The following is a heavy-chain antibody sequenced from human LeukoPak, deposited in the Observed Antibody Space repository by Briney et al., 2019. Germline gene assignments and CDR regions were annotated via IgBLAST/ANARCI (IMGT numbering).Heavy chain of an antibody. CDR2: ISYGGSNK. CDR1: GLTFSSYA. D-gene: IGHD3-3*01. CDR3: ARGRADCWSGYGMDV. Sequence: GSSLTLPCAPSGLTFSSYAMHWVRQAPGKGLEWVTVISYGGSNKYYADSVKGRFTISRDNSKNTLYLQMNCLGAEDTAVYYCARGRADCWSGYGMDVWGQGTTVTVSS. J-gene: IGHJ6*02. V-gene: IGHV3-30-3*01.